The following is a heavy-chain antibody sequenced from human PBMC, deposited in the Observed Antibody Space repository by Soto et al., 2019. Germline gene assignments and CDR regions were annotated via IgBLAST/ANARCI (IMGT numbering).Heavy chain of an antibody. V-gene: IGHV1-69*01. CDR1: GGTFSGYV. CDR2: FVPLFGTT. CDR3: ATHGLGVSSPPYFDD. D-gene: IGHD3-16*01. Sequence: QLVQSGSEVKKPGSSVKVSCQASGGTFSGYVVTWVRQAPGQGLEWMGEFVPLFGTTNYAQRFSGRITITAEESTSTGYIELRTLRSDDTAVYYCATHGLGVSSPPYFDDWGQGTLVTVSS. J-gene: IGHJ4*02.